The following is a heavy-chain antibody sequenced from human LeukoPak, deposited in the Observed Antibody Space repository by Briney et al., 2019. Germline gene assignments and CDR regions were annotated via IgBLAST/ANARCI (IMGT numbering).Heavy chain of an antibody. CDR2: MNPNSGNT. V-gene: IGHV1-8*01. CDR3: ARDDHGYCSGGSCYYYYGMDV. J-gene: IGHJ6*02. D-gene: IGHD2-15*01. CDR1: GYTFTSYD. Sequence: ASVKVSCKASGYTFTSYDINWVRQATGQGLEWMGWMNPNSGNTGYAQKFQGRVTMTRNTSISTAYMELSSLRSEDTAVYYCARDDHGYCSGGSCYYYYGMDVWGQGTTATVSS.